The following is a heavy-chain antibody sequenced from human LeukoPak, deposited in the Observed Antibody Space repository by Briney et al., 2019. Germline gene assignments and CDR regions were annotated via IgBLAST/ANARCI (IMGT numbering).Heavy chain of an antibody. CDR2: ISWNSGSI. V-gene: IGHV3-9*01. CDR1: GFTLDDYA. Sequence: GGSLRLSCAASGFTLDDYAMHWVRQAPGKGLEWVSGISWNSGSIGYADSVKGRFTISRDNAKNSLYLQMNSLRAEDTALYYCAKDGYGMDVWGQGTTVTVSS. CDR3: AKDGYGMDV. J-gene: IGHJ6*02.